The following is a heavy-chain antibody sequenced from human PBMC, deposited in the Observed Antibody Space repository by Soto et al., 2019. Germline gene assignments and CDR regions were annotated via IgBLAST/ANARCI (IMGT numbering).Heavy chain of an antibody. CDR1: GGSIRDISDC. V-gene: IGHV4-39*01. J-gene: IGHJ5*02. Sequence: PSETLSLTCTVSGGSIRDISDCWVWLRQPPGKGLHWIGCMFYRGATYYNPSLKNRVTLSVDTSNNEFSLKLVSVNAPDKAWYYCARPKSGSDWFDPSGRGTRVTVPS. CDR3: ARPKSGSDWFDP. D-gene: IGHD2-15*01. CDR2: MFYRGAT.